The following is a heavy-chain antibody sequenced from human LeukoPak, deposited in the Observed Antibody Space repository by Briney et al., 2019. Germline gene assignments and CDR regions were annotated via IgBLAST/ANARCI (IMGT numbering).Heavy chain of an antibody. CDR3: ARDRSDCSSTSCHYYNWFDP. V-gene: IGHV1-69*06. J-gene: IGHJ5*02. CDR1: GGTFSNYA. Sequence: ASVEVSCKASGGTFSNYAISWVRQAPGQGLEWMGGIIPIFGTANYAQKFQGRVTITADKSTSTAYMELSSLRSEDTAVYYCARDRSDCSSTSCHYYNWFDPWGQGTLVTVSS. CDR2: IIPIFGTA. D-gene: IGHD2-2*01.